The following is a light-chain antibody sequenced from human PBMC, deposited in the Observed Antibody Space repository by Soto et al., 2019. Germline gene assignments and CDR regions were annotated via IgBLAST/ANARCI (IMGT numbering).Light chain of an antibody. CDR2: WAS. CDR3: QQYYSNLWT. Sequence: DIVMTQSPDSLAVPLGERATIKCKSSQSLFFSSSDKNYIAWYQQTKGQTPKLLIYWASTRKSGVPDRFSATGSRTDFTLPINELQADDVEVYYCQQYYSNLWTFGQGTKVDIK. J-gene: IGKJ1*01. V-gene: IGKV4-1*01. CDR1: QSLFFSSSDKNY.